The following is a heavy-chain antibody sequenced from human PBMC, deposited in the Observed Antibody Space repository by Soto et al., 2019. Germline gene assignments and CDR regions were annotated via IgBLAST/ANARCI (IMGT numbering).Heavy chain of an antibody. Sequence: GGSLRLSCAASGFTFSSYAMHWVRQAPGKGLEWVAVISYDGSNKYYADSVKGRFTISRDNSKNTLYLQMNSLRAEDTAVYYCARAGHSSGWYEDYYYGMDVWGQGTTVTVSS. CDR1: GFTFSSYA. V-gene: IGHV3-30-3*01. J-gene: IGHJ6*02. CDR2: ISYDGSNK. D-gene: IGHD6-19*01. CDR3: ARAGHSSGWYEDYYYGMDV.